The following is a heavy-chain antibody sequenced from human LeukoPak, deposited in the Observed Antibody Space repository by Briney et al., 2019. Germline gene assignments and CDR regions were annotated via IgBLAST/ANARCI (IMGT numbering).Heavy chain of an antibody. CDR1: GGSISSSNYY. D-gene: IGHD2-2*01. CDR3: AREVVVVVPAASPKLGFGY. V-gene: IGHV4-39*07. Sequence: SETLSLTCTVSGGSISSSNYYWGWIRQPPGKGLEWIGSIYYSGTPYYNPSLKSRVTISVDTSKNQFSLKLSSVTAADTAVYYCAREVVVVVPAASPKLGFGYWGQGTLVTVSS. J-gene: IGHJ4*02. CDR2: IYYSGTP.